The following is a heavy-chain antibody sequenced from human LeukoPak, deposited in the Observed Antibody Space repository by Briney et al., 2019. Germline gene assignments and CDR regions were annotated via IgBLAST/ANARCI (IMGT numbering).Heavy chain of an antibody. D-gene: IGHD6-19*01. J-gene: IGHJ5*02. Sequence: SETLSLTCTVSGGSISSYYWSWIRQPPGKGLEWIGYIYYSGSTNYNPSLKSRVTISVDTSKNQFSLKLSSVTAADTAVYYCLRVRLPSVAGTIDPWGQGTLVTVSS. CDR1: GGSISSYY. V-gene: IGHV4-59*01. CDR2: IYYSGST. CDR3: LRVRLPSVAGTIDP.